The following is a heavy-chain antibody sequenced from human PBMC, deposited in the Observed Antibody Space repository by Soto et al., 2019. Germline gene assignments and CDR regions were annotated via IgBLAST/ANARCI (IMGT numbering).Heavy chain of an antibody. V-gene: IGHV4-30-2*01. J-gene: IGHJ4*02. CDR2: ILHTGGT. CDR3: ARLQFGEGFDY. CDR1: GGSVSRSNCS. Sequence: SETLSLTCTVSGGSVSRSNCSWSWIRQPPGKGLEWIGYILHTGGTQYNPPLKSRVSMSVDKSKNQFSLHLTSVTAADTAVYYCARLQFGEGFDYWGQGALVTVSS. D-gene: IGHD3-10*01.